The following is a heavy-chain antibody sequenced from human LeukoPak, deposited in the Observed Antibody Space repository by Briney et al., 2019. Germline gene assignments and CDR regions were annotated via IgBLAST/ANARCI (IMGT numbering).Heavy chain of an antibody. J-gene: IGHJ4*02. V-gene: IGHV4-61*01. CDR3: ARARKPTTVTPPGIDY. CDR2: IYYSGST. D-gene: IGHD4-17*01. Sequence: PSETLSLTCTVSGGSVSSGSYYWSWIRQPPGKGLEWIGYIYYSGSTNYNPSLKSRVTISVDTSKNQFSLKLSSVTAADTAVYYCARARKPTTVTPPGIDYWGQGTLVTVSS. CDR1: GGSVSSGSYY.